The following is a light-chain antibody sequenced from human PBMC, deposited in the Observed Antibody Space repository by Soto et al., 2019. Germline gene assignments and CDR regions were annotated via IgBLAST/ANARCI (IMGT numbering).Light chain of an antibody. CDR2: EDI. CDR3: CSYAGGTSVV. J-gene: IGLJ2*01. V-gene: IGLV2-23*01. Sequence: QSALTQPASVSGSPGQSITISCTGTSSDVGSYNLVSWYQQHPGKAPKLMIYEDIERPSGVSNRFSGSKSGNTASLTISGIQTEDEADYYCCSYAGGTSVVFGGGTQLTVL. CDR1: SSDVGSYNL.